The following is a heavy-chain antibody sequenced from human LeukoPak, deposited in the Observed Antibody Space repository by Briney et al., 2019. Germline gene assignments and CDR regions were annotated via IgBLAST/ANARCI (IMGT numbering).Heavy chain of an antibody. Sequence: GGSLRLTCAASGFNFSRYWMSWVRQAPGKGLEWVANIKQDGSEKYYVDSVKGRFTISRDNAKNSLYLQMNSLRAEDTAVYYCARVGNGYVMDYWGQGTLVTVSS. J-gene: IGHJ4*02. V-gene: IGHV3-7*01. CDR3: ARVGNGYVMDY. D-gene: IGHD5-12*01. CDR2: IKQDGSEK. CDR1: GFNFSRYW.